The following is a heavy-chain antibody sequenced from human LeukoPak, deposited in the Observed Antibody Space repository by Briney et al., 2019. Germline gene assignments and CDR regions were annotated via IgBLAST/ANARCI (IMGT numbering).Heavy chain of an antibody. Sequence: PGASLRLSCAASGFTFSSYAMIWVRQVPGKGLEGLEWVSSISGSGSSTYYADSVKGRFTVSRDNSKNTLYPQVDSLRAEDTAAYYCARDGETARTADYWGQGTLVTVSS. CDR3: ARDGETARTADY. D-gene: IGHD1/OR15-1a*01. CDR2: ISGSGSST. J-gene: IGHJ4*02. V-gene: IGHV3-23*01. CDR1: GFTFSSYA.